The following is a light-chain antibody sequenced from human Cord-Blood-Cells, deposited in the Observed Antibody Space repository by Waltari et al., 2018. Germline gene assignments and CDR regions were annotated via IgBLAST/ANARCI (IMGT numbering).Light chain of an antibody. CDR3: QSADSSGTYVV. Sequence: SYELTQPPSVSVSPGQTARITCSGDALPKQYAYWYQQKPGQAPVLVIYKDSERPSGIPGRFSGSSSGKTVTLTISGVQAEDEADYYCQSADSSGTYVVFCGGTKLTVL. V-gene: IGLV3-25*03. CDR2: KDS. J-gene: IGLJ2*01. CDR1: ALPKQY.